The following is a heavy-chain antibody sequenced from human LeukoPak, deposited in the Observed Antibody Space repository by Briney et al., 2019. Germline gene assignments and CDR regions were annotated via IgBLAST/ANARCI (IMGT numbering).Heavy chain of an antibody. CDR1: GGSISSSSYY. V-gene: IGHV4-39*01. D-gene: IGHD2-8*01. CDR3: ARHGNQKVMVYEVDY. Sequence: PSETLSLTCTVSGGSISSSSYYWGWIRQPPGKGLEWIGSIYYSGSTYYNPSLKSRVTISADTSKNQFSLKLSSVTAADTAVYYCARHGNQKVMVYEVDYWGQGTLVTVSS. CDR2: IYYSGST. J-gene: IGHJ4*02.